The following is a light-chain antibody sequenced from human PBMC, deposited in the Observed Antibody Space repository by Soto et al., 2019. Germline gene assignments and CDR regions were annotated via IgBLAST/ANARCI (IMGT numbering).Light chain of an antibody. CDR2: DVS. CDR3: SSSTSSSTVA. Sequence: QSALTQPASVSGSPGQSITISCTGTSSDVGGYNYVSWYQQHPGKAPKLMIYDVSNRPSGVSNRFSGSKSGNTASLTISGLEAEDEADYYCSSSTSSSTVAFGGGTKLTVL. V-gene: IGLV2-14*01. CDR1: SSDVGGYNY. J-gene: IGLJ2*01.